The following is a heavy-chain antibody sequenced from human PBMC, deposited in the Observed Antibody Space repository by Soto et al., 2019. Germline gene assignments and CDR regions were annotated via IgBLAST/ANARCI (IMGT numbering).Heavy chain of an antibody. CDR2: ISRSGSTK. V-gene: IGHV3-48*03. Sequence: EVQLVESGGNLVQPGGSLRLSCAASGFTFSSFEMNWVRQAPGKGLEWVSYISRSGSTKYYADSVKGRFTISRDNAKNSLCLQMNSLRAEDTAVYYCATCEREQKWFDPWGQGTLVTVSS. CDR1: GFTFSSFE. CDR3: ATCEREQKWFDP. J-gene: IGHJ5*02.